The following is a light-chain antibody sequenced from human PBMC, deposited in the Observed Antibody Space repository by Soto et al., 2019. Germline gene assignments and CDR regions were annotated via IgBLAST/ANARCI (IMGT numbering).Light chain of an antibody. J-gene: IGLJ2*01. CDR2: DVS. V-gene: IGLV2-14*03. CDR1: SSDVGGYNY. Sequence: QSALTQPASVSGSPGQSIPISCTGTSSDVGGYNYVSWYQQHPGKAPKLMIYDVSNRPSGVSNRFSGSKSGNTASLSISGLQAEDEADYYCSSYTSSITLVFGGGTKLTVL. CDR3: SSYTSSITLV.